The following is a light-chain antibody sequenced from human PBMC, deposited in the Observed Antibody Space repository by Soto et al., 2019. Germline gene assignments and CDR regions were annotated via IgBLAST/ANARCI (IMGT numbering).Light chain of an antibody. Sequence: QSALTQVASVSGSPGQSITISCTGTSSDVGGYDYVSWYQQHPGKAPKLMIYNVNYRPSGVSDRFSGSKSGDTASLTISGLQAEDEAKYYCSSSTNTNTVVFGGGTKLTVL. CDR2: NVN. CDR1: SSDVGGYDY. J-gene: IGLJ2*01. CDR3: SSSTNTNTVV. V-gene: IGLV2-14*03.